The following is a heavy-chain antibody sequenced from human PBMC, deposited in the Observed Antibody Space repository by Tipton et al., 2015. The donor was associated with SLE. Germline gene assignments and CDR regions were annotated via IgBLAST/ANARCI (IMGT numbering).Heavy chain of an antibody. V-gene: IGHV4-59*11. D-gene: IGHD3-22*01. Sequence: TLSLTCTVSGGSISSHYWSWIRQPPGKGLEWIGYIYNSGSGNYNPSLKSRVTISVDTSKNQFSLKLSSVSAADTAVYYCARSDYYDSSGYYSYAFDPWGQGTMVTVSS. J-gene: IGHJ3*01. CDR1: GGSISSHY. CDR3: ARSDYYDSSGYYSYAFDP. CDR2: IYNSGSG.